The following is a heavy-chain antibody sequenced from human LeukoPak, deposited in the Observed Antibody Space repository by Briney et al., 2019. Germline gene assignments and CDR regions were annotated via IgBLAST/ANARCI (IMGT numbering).Heavy chain of an antibody. CDR1: GGTFSSYA. CDR2: IIPIFGTA. V-gene: IGHV1-69*13. J-gene: IGHJ3*02. CDR3: ARVRDSSGYYPPQGAFDI. Sequence: SVRVSCKASGGTFSSYAISWVRQAPGQGLEWMGGIIPIFGTANYAQKFQGRVTITADESTSTAYMELSSLRSEDTAVYYCARVRDSSGYYPPQGAFDIWGQGTMVTVSS. D-gene: IGHD3-22*01.